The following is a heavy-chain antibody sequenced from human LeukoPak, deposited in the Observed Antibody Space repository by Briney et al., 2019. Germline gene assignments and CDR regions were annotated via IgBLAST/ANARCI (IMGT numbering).Heavy chain of an antibody. CDR1: GFIFSSYS. Sequence: GGSLRLSCAASGFIFSSYSMSWVRQAPGKGLEWVSYISSSSSTIYYADSVKGRFTISRDNAKNSLYLQMNSLRDEDTAVYYCARVLPRYSSRSFAFDYWGQGTLVTVSS. D-gene: IGHD6-13*01. CDR2: ISSSSSTI. CDR3: ARVLPRYSSRSFAFDY. J-gene: IGHJ4*02. V-gene: IGHV3-48*02.